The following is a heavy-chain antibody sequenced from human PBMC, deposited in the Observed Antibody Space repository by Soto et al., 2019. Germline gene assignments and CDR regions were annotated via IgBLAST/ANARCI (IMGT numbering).Heavy chain of an antibody. D-gene: IGHD3-9*01. CDR1: GFTFSNYY. CDR3: VRADFDQYFDY. CDR2: ISPTANYT. Sequence: QVQLVQSGAEVRSPGASVKVSCKASGFTFSNYYFHWVRQAPEQGLEWMGMISPTANYTRYAQRFQGRVTVTRDTSTSTVYMEVSGLTSEDTAVYYCVRADFDQYFDYWGQGTLVTVSS. J-gene: IGHJ4*02. V-gene: IGHV1-46*01.